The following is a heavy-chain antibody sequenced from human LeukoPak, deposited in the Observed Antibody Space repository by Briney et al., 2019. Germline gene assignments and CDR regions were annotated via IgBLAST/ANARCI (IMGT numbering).Heavy chain of an antibody. J-gene: IGHJ5*02. CDR2: ILYDGSNK. Sequence: PGKSLRLSCAASGFTFSSYAMHWVRQAPGKGLEWVALILYDGSNKYYADYVKGRFTISRDNSKNTLYLQMNSLRAEDTAVYYCAKMSAKYCSGGSCYSNWFDPWGQGTLVTVSS. CDR3: AKMSAKYCSGGSCYSNWFDP. D-gene: IGHD2-15*01. CDR1: GFTFSSYA. V-gene: IGHV3-30-3*02.